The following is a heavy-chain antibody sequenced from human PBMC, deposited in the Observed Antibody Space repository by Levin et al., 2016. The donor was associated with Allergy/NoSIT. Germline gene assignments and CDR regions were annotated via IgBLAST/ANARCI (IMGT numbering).Heavy chain of an antibody. J-gene: IGHJ4*02. CDR1: GLSITSHY. CDR2: MYFSGDT. V-gene: IGHV4-59*11. Sequence: SETLSLTCTVSGLSITSHYWSWLRQTPGKGLEWIGYMYFSGDTKYNPSLKDRVSLSLDTSKNQFSLKLRSVTAADTAVYYCARGVNTLFDNWGQGALVTVSS. CDR3: ARGVNTLFDN. D-gene: IGHD3-10*01.